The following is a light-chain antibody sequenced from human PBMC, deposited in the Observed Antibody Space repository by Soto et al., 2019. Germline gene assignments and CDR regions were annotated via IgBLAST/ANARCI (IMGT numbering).Light chain of an antibody. Sequence: DIQMTQSPSSLSASVGDTVTITCQASQDITNHLNWYQHKPGKAPNLLIYDASHLETGVPSRFTGRGSGTYFTLTISSLQSEDIATYYCQKYDGVPQFGPGTRVDV. CDR3: QKYDGVPQ. CDR2: DAS. J-gene: IGKJ3*01. CDR1: QDITNH. V-gene: IGKV1-33*01.